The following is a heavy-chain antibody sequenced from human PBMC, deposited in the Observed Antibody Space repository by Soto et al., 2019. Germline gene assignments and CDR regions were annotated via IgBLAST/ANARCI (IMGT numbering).Heavy chain of an antibody. D-gene: IGHD3-22*01. J-gene: IGHJ5*01. V-gene: IGHV3-30*03. CDR3: ARWVGGSMYDNSGKYDS. CDR1: GLIFSGSG. CDR2: VSNDGIRK. Sequence: QVQLVESGGGVVQPGRSLRLTCAASGLIFSGSGMHWVRQAPGKGLEWVALVSNDGIRKYYGDSVKGRFTISRDNAENTLHLQMNSLRAEDTAVYYCARWVGGSMYDNSGKYDSWGQGTLVTVSS.